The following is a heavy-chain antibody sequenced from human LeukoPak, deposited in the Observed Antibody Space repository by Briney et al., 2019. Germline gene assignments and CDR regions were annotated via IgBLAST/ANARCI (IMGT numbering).Heavy chain of an antibody. CDR3: ARQHSSSWSYYFDY. V-gene: IGHV4-59*08. J-gene: IGHJ4*02. CDR1: GGSISSYY. CDR2: IYYSGST. Sequence: SSETLSLTCTVSGGSISSYYWSWIRQPPGKGLESIGYIYYSGSTNYNLSLKSRVTISVDTSKNQFSLKLSSVTAADTAVYYCARQHSSSWSYYFDYSGQGTLVTVSS. D-gene: IGHD6-13*01.